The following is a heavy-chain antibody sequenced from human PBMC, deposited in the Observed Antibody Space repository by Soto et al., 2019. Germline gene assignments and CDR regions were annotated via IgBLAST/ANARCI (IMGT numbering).Heavy chain of an antibody. CDR3: VKVEGPINDYGDY. Sequence: VGSLRLSCAASGFTFSSYAMSWVRQAPGKGLEWVSAISGSGGSTYYADSVKGRFTISRDNSKNTLYLQMNSLRAEDTAVYYCVKVEGPINDYGDYWGQGTLVTVSS. CDR2: ISGSGGST. V-gene: IGHV3-23*01. CDR1: GFTFSSYA. J-gene: IGHJ4*02.